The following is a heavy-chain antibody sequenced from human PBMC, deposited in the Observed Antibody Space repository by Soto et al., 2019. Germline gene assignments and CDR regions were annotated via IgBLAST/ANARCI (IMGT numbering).Heavy chain of an antibody. D-gene: IGHD1-26*01. CDR3: AKGSLPSGSYGGDY. J-gene: IGHJ4*02. V-gene: IGHV3-30*18. Sequence: QVQLVESGGGVVQPGRSLRLSCAASGFTFSIYGMHWVRQAPGKGLEWVAVISYDGSNKYYADSVKGRFTISRDNSKNTLYLQMNSLRAEDTAVYYCAKGSLPSGSYGGDYWGQGTLVTVSS. CDR1: GFTFSIYG. CDR2: ISYDGSNK.